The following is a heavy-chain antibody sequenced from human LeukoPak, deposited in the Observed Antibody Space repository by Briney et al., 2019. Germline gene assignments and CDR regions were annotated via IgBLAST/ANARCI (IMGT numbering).Heavy chain of an antibody. Sequence: GGSLRLSCAASGFTFSDYYMSWIRQAPGKGLEWVSYISSSGSTIYYADSVKGRFTISRDNAKNSLYLQMNSLRAEDTAVYYCASPRRGGYYYVFDFDYWGQGTLVTVSS. D-gene: IGHD3-22*01. V-gene: IGHV3-11*04. J-gene: IGHJ4*02. CDR2: ISSSGSTI. CDR3: ASPRRGGYYYVFDFDY. CDR1: GFTFSDYY.